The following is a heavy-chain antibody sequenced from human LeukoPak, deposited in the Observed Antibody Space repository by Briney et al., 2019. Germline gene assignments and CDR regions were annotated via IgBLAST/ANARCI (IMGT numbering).Heavy chain of an antibody. Sequence: PGGSLRLSCAASGFTVSNNYMSWVRQAPGKGLEWVSVIFSGGGTYYADSVRNRFTISRGTFRNTLHLRMDSLRAEDTAVYYCTKEGVTVGAAAFDIWGQGTMVTVSP. J-gene: IGHJ3*02. CDR1: GFTVSNNY. CDR2: IFSGGGT. D-gene: IGHD6-19*01. V-gene: IGHV3-66*01. CDR3: TKEGVTVGAAAFDI.